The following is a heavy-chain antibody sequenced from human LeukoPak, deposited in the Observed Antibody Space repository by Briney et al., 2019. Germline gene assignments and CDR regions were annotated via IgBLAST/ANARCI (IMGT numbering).Heavy chain of an antibody. CDR1: GFTFSDYY. CDR2: ISSSGSTI. Sequence: PGGSLRLSCAASGFTFSDYYMSWIRQAPGKGLEWVSYISSSGSTIYYADSVKGRFTISRDNAKNSLYLQMNSLRAEDTAVYYCAREEYCGGDCYSPDYWGQGTLVTVSS. V-gene: IGHV3-11*01. D-gene: IGHD2-21*02. J-gene: IGHJ4*02. CDR3: AREEYCGGDCYSPDY.